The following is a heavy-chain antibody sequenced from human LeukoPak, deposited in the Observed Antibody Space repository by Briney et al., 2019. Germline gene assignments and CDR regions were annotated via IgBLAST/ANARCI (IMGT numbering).Heavy chain of an antibody. J-gene: IGHJ4*02. CDR1: GFTFDDYG. CDR3: ASEQHCSGGSCYSSPLDY. CDR2: ISSSSSYI. V-gene: IGHV3-21*01. D-gene: IGHD2-15*01. Sequence: GGSLRLSCAASGFTFDDYGMSWVRQAPGKGLEWVSSISSSSSYIYYADSVKGRFTISRDNAKNSLYLQMNSLRAEDTAVYYCASEQHCSGGSCYSSPLDYWGQGTLVTVSS.